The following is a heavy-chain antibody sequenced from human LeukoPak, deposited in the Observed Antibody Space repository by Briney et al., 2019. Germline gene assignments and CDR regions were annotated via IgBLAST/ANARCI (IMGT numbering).Heavy chain of an antibody. CDR1: GFTASTYY. J-gene: IGHJ4*02. Sequence: PGGSLRLSCAASGFTASTYYMNWVRQAPGKGLEWVSAISDSGAGTYYADSVKGRFTISRDNSKNTLYLQMNSLRAEDTAVYYCAKLLVAYWGQGTLVTVSS. CDR2: ISDSGAGT. CDR3: AKLLVAY. D-gene: IGHD2/OR15-2a*01. V-gene: IGHV3-23*01.